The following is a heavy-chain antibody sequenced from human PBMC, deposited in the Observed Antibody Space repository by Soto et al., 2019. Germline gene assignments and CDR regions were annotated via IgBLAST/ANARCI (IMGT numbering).Heavy chain of an antibody. CDR3: ARDSSSGTFDS. V-gene: IGHV1-18*01. CDR1: AYTLLNMA. CDR2: ISTENGNT. Sequence: FNASAYTLLNMAIAWLRQAPGQGLEWIGWISTENGNTNYAQNLQGRVSLTRDRSTNTAYMELRSLRAGDTANYYCARDSSSGTFDSWGQGALGTVSS. D-gene: IGHD3-22*01. J-gene: IGHJ4*02.